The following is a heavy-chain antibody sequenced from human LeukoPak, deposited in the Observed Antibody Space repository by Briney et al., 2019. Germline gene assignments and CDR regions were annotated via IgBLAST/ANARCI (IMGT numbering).Heavy chain of an antibody. V-gene: IGHV1-18*01. CDR1: GYTFTSYD. CDR2: ISAYNGNT. CDR3: AREGFHGAFDI. J-gene: IGHJ3*02. Sequence: ASVKVSCKASGYTFTSYDINWVRQATGQELEWMGWISAYNGNTNYAQKLQGRVTMTTDTSTSTAYMELRSLRSDDTAVYYCAREGFHGAFDIWGQGTMVTVSS.